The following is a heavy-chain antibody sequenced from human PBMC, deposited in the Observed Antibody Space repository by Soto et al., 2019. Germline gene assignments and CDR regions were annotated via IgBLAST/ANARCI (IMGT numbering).Heavy chain of an antibody. Sequence: QVQLVQSGAEVKKPGSSVKVSCKASGGTFSTSAISWVRQAPGQGLEWVGGIMPVFPTPDYAQNFQGRVTITADESTTTACLELTSLRADDTAVYYCARDKDRLQLGVNYSYILDVWGQGTAITVSS. CDR2: IMPVFPTP. J-gene: IGHJ6*02. D-gene: IGHD1-1*01. V-gene: IGHV1-69*12. CDR1: GGTFSTSA. CDR3: ARDKDRLQLGVNYSYILDV.